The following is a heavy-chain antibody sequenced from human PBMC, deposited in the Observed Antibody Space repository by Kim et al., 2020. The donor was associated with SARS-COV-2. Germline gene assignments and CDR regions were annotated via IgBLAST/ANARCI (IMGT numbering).Heavy chain of an antibody. CDR3: ARLADFWSGYVDY. D-gene: IGHD3-3*01. J-gene: IGHJ4*02. V-gene: IGHV4-39*01. Sequence: YNPSLKSRVTISVDTSKNQFSLKLSSVTAADTAVYYCARLADFWSGYVDYWGQGTLVTVSS.